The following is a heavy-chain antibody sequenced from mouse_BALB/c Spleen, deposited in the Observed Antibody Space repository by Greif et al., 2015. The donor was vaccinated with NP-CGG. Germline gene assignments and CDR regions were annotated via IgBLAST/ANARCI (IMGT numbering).Heavy chain of an antibody. D-gene: IGHD2-1*01. CDR3: AREDGNSAFDY. CDR2: ISYSGST. J-gene: IGHJ2*01. Sequence: EVKLVESGPSLVKPSQTLSLTCSVTGDSITSGYWNWIRKFPGNKLEYMGYISYSGSTYYNPSLKSRISITRDTSKNXYYLHLKSVTTEDTATYYCAREDGNSAFDYWGQDTTLTVSA. CDR1: GDSITSGY. V-gene: IGHV3-8*02.